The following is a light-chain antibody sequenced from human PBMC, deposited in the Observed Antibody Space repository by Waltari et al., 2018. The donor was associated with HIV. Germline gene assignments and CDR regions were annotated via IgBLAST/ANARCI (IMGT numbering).Light chain of an antibody. V-gene: IGKV3-15*01. J-gene: IGKJ2*01. CDR2: EAA. CDR1: QSISAK. Sequence: EIVMTQSPPTLSVSPGQRVTLSCRASQSISAKVAWYQQRPGQAPRLLIYEAATRPTGIQARFSGSGSGKEFTLTISSLQSEDFATYFCQQYDSGPRGITFGQGTMLEIK. CDR3: QQYDSGPRGIT.